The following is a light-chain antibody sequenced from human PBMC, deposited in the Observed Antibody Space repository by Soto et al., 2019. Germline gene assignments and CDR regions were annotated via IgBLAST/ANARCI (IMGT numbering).Light chain of an antibody. CDR3: QQSYTMPFT. J-gene: IGKJ3*01. CDR2: AAS. Sequence: DIQMTQSPSSLSASVGDRVTIPCRASESISGNLNWYQQKAGKAPKLLIYAASTLQSGVPSRFSGSGSGTDFTLTISSLQPEDFATYYCQQSYTMPFTFGPGTKVDI. V-gene: IGKV1-39*01. CDR1: ESISGN.